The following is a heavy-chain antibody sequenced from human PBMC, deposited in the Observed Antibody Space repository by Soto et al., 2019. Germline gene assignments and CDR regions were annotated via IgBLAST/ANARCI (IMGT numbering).Heavy chain of an antibody. D-gene: IGHD2-21*02. V-gene: IGHV3-53*01. J-gene: IGHJ6*02. Sequence: GGSLRLSCKVSVFTVSINYLTWVRQAPGKGLEWVSLIYTGGGTYYADSVKGRFTISRDNSKNTLYLQMSSLRADDTAVYYCALGSAALGDTLDVWGQGTTVTVSS. CDR3: ALGSAALGDTLDV. CDR1: VFTVSINY. CDR2: IYTGGGT.